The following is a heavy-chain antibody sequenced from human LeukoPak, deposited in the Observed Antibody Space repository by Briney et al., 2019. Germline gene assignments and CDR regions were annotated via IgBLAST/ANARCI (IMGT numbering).Heavy chain of an antibody. CDR3: AKDGLYYDGSEHVYYFDS. CDR2: IIYSGGAT. J-gene: IGHJ4*02. V-gene: IGHV3-23*01. CDR1: GFTFSRSA. D-gene: IGHD3-22*01. Sequence: PGGSLRLSCAASGFTFSRSAMTWVRQGPGTGLEFVASIIYSGGATYYADSVKGRFTISREISKNTLYLQMNSLRAEDTALYYCAKDGLYYDGSEHVYYFDSWGQGTLVTVSS.